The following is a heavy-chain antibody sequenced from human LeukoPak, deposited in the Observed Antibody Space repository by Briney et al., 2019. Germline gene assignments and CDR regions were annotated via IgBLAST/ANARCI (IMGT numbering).Heavy chain of an antibody. D-gene: IGHD6-19*01. Sequence: ASVKVSCKASGYTFTSYGISWVRQAPGQGLEWMGWISAYNDNTNYAQKLQGRVTMTTDTSTSTAYMELRSLRSDDTAVYYCARDLGRYSSGWYGDPLDYWGQGTLVTVSS. CDR2: ISAYNDNT. CDR3: ARDLGRYSSGWYGDPLDY. J-gene: IGHJ4*02. V-gene: IGHV1-18*01. CDR1: GYTFTSYG.